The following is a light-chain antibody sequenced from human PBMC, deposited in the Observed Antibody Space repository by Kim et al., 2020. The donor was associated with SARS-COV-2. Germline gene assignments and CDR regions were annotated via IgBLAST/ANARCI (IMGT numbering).Light chain of an antibody. V-gene: IGLV3-1*01. CDR1: KVGDKY. CDR2: QND. Sequence: VSPGQTASITCSGDKVGDKYACWYQQKPGQSPVLVIYQNDKRPSGIPERFSGSNSGDTATLTISGTQAMDEADYYCQAWDSSTFWVFGGGTQLTVL. CDR3: QAWDSSTFWV. J-gene: IGLJ3*02.